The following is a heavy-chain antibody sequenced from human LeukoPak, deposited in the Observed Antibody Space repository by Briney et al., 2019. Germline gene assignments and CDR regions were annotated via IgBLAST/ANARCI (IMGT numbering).Heavy chain of an antibody. Sequence: GGSLRLSCAASGFTFSNAWMSWVRQAPGKGLEWVGFIRSKAYGGTTQYAASVEGRFTISRDDSKSIAYLQMNSLKTEDTAVYYCSRDPHYYDNSGYYYVFDAFDIWGQGTMVTVSS. V-gene: IGHV3-49*04. CDR1: GFTFSNAW. CDR2: IRSKAYGGTT. D-gene: IGHD3-22*01. CDR3: SRDPHYYDNSGYYYVFDAFDI. J-gene: IGHJ3*02.